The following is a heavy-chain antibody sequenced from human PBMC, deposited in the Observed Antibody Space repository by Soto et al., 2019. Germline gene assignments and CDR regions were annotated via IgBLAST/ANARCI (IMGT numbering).Heavy chain of an antibody. D-gene: IGHD3-3*01. CDR3: TTSDERYARGMYDFWSGYYSNYWYFDL. J-gene: IGHJ2*01. Sequence: EVQLVESGGGLVKPGGSLRLSCAASGFTFSNAWMNWVRQAPGKGLEWVGRIKSKTDGGTTDYAAPVKGRFTISRDDSKNTLYLQMNSLKTEDTAVYYCTTSDERYARGMYDFWSGYYSNYWYFDLWGRGTLVTVSS. CDR2: IKSKTDGGTT. CDR1: GFTFSNAW. V-gene: IGHV3-15*07.